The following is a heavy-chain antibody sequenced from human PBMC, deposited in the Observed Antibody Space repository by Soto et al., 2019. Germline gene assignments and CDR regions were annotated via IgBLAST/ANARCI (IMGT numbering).Heavy chain of an antibody. CDR1: TDSSSFTNSY. D-gene: IGHD3-10*01. V-gene: IGHV4-39*01. J-gene: IGHJ4*02. Sequence: SETLSLTCTVSTDSSSFTNSYWGWIRQPPGKGLQWIGSSSYNGGTFYNPSLMGRVVISFDTSKKQSSLQVTSVTAADTAVYFCARHRIEVVWRGFDFWGQGSPVTVSS. CDR2: SSYNGGT. CDR3: ARHRIEVVWRGFDF.